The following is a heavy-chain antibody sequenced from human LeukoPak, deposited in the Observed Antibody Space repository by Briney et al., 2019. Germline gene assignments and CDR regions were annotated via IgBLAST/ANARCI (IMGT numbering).Heavy chain of an antibody. D-gene: IGHD3-10*01. CDR1: GFTFTRCD. CDR3: VRDGEGLAISVNYWFDL. J-gene: IGHJ5*02. CDR2: MNPNNGNT. V-gene: IGHV1-8*01. Sequence: ASVKVSCKASGFTFTRCDINWVRQATGQGLEWMGWMNPNNGNTGYAQTFQGRVTMTRDTFTSPAYMDLRSLTSEDTAVYYCVRDGEGLAISVNYWFDLWGQGTLVTVSS.